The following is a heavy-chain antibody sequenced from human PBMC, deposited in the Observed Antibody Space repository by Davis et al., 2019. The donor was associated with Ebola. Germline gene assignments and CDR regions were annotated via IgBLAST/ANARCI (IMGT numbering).Heavy chain of an antibody. CDR3: ARTIAASDWFDP. D-gene: IGHD6-25*01. CDR1: GYTFTSYY. J-gene: IGHJ5*02. CDR2: LSAYNGNT. V-gene: IGHV1-18*04. Sequence: AASVKVSCKASGYTFTSYYMHWVRQAPGKGLEWLGSLSAYNGNTNYAQTLPGRVTMTSDTYTSTAYMELRSLRSDDTAVYYCARTIAASDWFDPWGQGTLVTVSS.